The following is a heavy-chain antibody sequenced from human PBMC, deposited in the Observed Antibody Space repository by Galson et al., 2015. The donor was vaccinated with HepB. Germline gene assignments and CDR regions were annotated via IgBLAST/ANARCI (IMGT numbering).Heavy chain of an antibody. J-gene: IGHJ3*02. CDR2: INHSGST. CDR1: GGSFSGYY. Sequence: TLSLTCAVYGGSFSGYYWTWIRQPPGKGLEWIGEINHSGSTNYNPSLKSRVTISVDTSKNQFSLKLSSVTGADTAVYYCAREDAGADLREVAFDIWGQGTMVTVSS. CDR3: AREDAGADLREVAFDI. D-gene: IGHD3-16*01. V-gene: IGHV4-34*01.